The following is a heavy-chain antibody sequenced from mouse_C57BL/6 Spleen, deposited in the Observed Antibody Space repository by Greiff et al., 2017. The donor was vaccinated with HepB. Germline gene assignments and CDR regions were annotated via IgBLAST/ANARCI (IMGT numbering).Heavy chain of an antibody. D-gene: IGHD4-1*02. Sequence: QVQLKQSGPGLVQPSQSLSITCTVSGFSLPSYGIHWVRQSPGKGLEWLGVIWSGGSTDYNAAFISRLSISKENSKSQVFFKINSLQADNTAIYYCARTSTGKGAWFAYWGQGTLVTVSA. V-gene: IGHV2-2*01. CDR2: IWSGGST. CDR1: GFSLPSYG. CDR3: ARTSTGKGAWFAY. J-gene: IGHJ3*01.